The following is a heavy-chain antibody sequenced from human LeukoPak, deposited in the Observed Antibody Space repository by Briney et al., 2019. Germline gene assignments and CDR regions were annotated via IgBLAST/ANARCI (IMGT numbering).Heavy chain of an antibody. Sequence: GGSLRLPCAASGFTVSSNYMSWVRQAPGKGLEWVSVIYSGGSTYYADSVKGRFTISRHNSKNTLYLQMNSLRAEDTAVYYCARSRPYDYVWGSYRQYYFDYWGQGTLVTVSS. CDR1: GFTVSSNY. J-gene: IGHJ4*02. CDR3: ARSRPYDYVWGSYRQYYFDY. CDR2: IYSGGST. V-gene: IGHV3-53*04. D-gene: IGHD3-16*02.